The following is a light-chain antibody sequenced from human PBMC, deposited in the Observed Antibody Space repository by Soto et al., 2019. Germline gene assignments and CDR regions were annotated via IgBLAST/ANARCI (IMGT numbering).Light chain of an antibody. CDR1: QSVSNW. J-gene: IGKJ1*01. CDR2: DAS. Sequence: DIQMTQSPSTLSASVGDRVTITCRASQSVSNWLAWHQQKRGKAPELLIYDASSLKSGVPSRFSGSGSGTEFTLTISSLQPDDFATYYCQQYNTYSAFGQGTKVEIK. V-gene: IGKV1-5*01. CDR3: QQYNTYSA.